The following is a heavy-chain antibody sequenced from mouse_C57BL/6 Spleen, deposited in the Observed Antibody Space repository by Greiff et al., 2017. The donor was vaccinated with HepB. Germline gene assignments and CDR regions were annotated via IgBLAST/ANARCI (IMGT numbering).Heavy chain of an antibody. CDR3: AREATAYYFDY. V-gene: IGHV1-82*01. CDR1: GYAFSSSW. CDR2: IYPGDGDS. D-gene: IGHD1-2*01. Sequence: QVQLQQSGPELVKPGASVKISCKASGYAFSSSWMNWVKQRPGKGLEWIGRIYPGDGDSNYNGKFKGKATLTADKSSSTAYMQLSSLTSEDSAVYFCAREATAYYFDYWGQSTTLTVSS. J-gene: IGHJ2*01.